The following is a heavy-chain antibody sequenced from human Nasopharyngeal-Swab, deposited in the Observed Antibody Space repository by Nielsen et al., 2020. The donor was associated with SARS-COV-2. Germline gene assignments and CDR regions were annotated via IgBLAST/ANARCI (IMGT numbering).Heavy chain of an antibody. Sequence: WVRQAPGQGLEWMGGIIPIFGTANYAQKFQGRVTITADESTSTAYMELSSLRSEDTAVYYCAREGVVAVAGSDYHGMDVWGQGTTVTVSS. J-gene: IGHJ6*02. CDR3: AREGVVAVAGSDYHGMDV. D-gene: IGHD2-15*01. V-gene: IGHV1-69*01. CDR2: IIPIFGTA.